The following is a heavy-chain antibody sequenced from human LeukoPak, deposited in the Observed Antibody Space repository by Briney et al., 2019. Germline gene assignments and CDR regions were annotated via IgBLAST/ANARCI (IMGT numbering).Heavy chain of an antibody. V-gene: IGHV4-59*01. D-gene: IGHD6-19*01. CDR2: TYYSGST. CDR3: ARDSGGWGSYYYYGMDV. J-gene: IGHJ6*02. Sequence: PSETLSLTCTVSGGSISSYYWSWIRQPPGKGLEWIGYTYYSGSTNYNPSLKSRVTISVDTSKNQFSLKLSSVTAADTAVYYCARDSGGWGSYYYYGMDVWGQGTTVTVSS. CDR1: GGSISSYY.